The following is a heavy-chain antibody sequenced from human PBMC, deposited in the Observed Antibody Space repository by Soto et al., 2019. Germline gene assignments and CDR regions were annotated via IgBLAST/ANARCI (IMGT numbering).Heavy chain of an antibody. V-gene: IGHV3-21*01. CDR1: GCTFSSYS. CDR2: IGSSGTYI. Sequence: VGSLRLSCAASGCTFSSYSMNWVRQAPGKWLEWVSSIGSSGTYIYYADSVKGRFTISRDNAKNSLYLQMKNLRAEDTAVYYCARVLLCTNGVCFPGMDVWGQGTTVTVSS. D-gene: IGHD2-8*01. CDR3: ARVLLCTNGVCFPGMDV. J-gene: IGHJ6*02.